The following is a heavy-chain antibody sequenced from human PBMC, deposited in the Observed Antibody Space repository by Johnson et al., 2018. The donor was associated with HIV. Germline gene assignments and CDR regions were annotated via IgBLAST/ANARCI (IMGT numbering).Heavy chain of an antibody. CDR3: ARDSFIAVTLSDAFDI. CDR2: LSYDGSNE. CDR1: GFTFSSYA. J-gene: IGHJ3*02. Sequence: QVQLVESGGDVVQPGRSLRLSCTASGFTFSSYALHWVRQAPGKGLEWVAVLSYDGSNEYYADSVKGRFTISRDNSKNTLYLHMSSLRAEDTALYYCARDSFIAVTLSDAFDIWGQGTVVTVSS. D-gene: IGHD6-19*01. V-gene: IGHV3-30-3*01.